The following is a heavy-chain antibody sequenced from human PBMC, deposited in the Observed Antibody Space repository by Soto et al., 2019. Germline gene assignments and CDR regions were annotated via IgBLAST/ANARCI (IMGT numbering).Heavy chain of an antibody. D-gene: IGHD2-15*01. J-gene: IGHJ4*02. Sequence: QVQLVESGGGVVQPGRSLRLSCAASGFTFSSYAMHWVRQAPGKGLEWVAVISYDGSNKYYADSVKGRFTISRDNSKNTLYLKMNSLRAEDTAVYYCARDWDRSGGSPYFDDWGQGTLVTVSS. CDR1: GFTFSSYA. CDR2: ISYDGSNK. V-gene: IGHV3-30-3*01. CDR3: ARDWDRSGGSPYFDD.